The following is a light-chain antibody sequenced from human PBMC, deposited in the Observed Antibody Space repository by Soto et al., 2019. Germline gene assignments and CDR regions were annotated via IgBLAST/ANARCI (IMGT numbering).Light chain of an antibody. CDR2: EVT. CDR1: SSDVGGYNF. Sequence: QSALTQPASVSGSPGQSITISCTGTSSDVGGYNFVSWYQQHPDKAPKLMVYEVTKRPSGVSDRFSGSKSGNTASLTISGLHAEDEADYYCSSYTSRDTRVFGTGTKLTVL. V-gene: IGLV2-14*01. CDR3: SSYTSRDTRV. J-gene: IGLJ1*01.